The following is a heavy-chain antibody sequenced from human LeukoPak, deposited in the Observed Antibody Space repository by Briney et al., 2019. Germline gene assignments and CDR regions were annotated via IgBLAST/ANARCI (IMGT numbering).Heavy chain of an antibody. CDR2: IRGDGEST. V-gene: IGHV3-23*01. D-gene: IGHD2-2*01. Sequence: QPGGSLRLSGASSEVTLRNYAMTGIRQSPGKGLHWASEIRGDGESTYNADSVRGRFTISRDNSKNTMYLQMNNLRAEDRAIYYRAKDRDCSSTGSYVFAKWGQGSLVSVSS. CDR3: AKDRDCSSTGSYVFAK. J-gene: IGHJ4*02. CDR1: EVTLRNYA.